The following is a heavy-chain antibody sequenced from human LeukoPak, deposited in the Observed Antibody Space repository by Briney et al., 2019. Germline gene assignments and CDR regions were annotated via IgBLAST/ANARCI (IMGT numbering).Heavy chain of an antibody. CDR3: ARWPYSSSWYFNAFDI. Sequence: ASVKVSCKVSGYTLTELSMHWVRQAPGKGLEWMGGFDPEDGETIYAQKFQGRVTMTEDTSTDTAYMELSSLRSEDTAVYYCARWPYSSSWYFNAFDIWGQGTMVTVSS. CDR2: FDPEDGET. V-gene: IGHV1-24*01. CDR1: GYTLTELS. J-gene: IGHJ3*02. D-gene: IGHD6-13*01.